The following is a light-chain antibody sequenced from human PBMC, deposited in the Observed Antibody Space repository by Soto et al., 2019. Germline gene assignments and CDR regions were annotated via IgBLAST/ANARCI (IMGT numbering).Light chain of an antibody. CDR3: GSFTTNRIWV. CDR1: SSDVGGYNY. Sequence: QSVLTQPPSASGSPGQSVTISCTGTSSDVGGYNYVSWYQQHPGKAPKLMIYEVSKRPSGVSNRFSGSKSGNTASLTISGLQVEDEADYICGSFTTNRIWVFGGGTKLTVL. V-gene: IGLV2-14*01. CDR2: EVS. J-gene: IGLJ3*02.